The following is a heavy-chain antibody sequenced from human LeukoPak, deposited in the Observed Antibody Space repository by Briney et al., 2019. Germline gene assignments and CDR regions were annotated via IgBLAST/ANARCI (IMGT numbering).Heavy chain of an antibody. D-gene: IGHD2-15*01. CDR3: ARYCSGGSCYLDAFDI. CDR1: GGSISSSSYY. V-gene: IGHV4-39*07. CDR2: IYYSGST. J-gene: IGHJ3*02. Sequence: SETLSLTCTVSGGSISSSSYYWGWIRQPPGKGLEWIGSIYYSGSTYYNSSLKSRATISVDTSKNQFSLKLSSVTAADTAVYYCARYCSGGSCYLDAFDIWGQGTMVNVSS.